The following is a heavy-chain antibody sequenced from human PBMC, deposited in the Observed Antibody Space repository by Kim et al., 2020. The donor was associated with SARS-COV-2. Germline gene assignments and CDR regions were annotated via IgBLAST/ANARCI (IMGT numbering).Heavy chain of an antibody. CDR3: ARSGRGAAAGWAFDI. CDR1: GGSISSSSYY. CDR2: IYYSGST. Sequence: SETLSLTCTVSGGSISSSSYYWGWIRQPPGKGLEWIGSIYYSGSTYYNPSLKSRVTISVDTSKNQFSLKLSSVTAADTAVYYCARSGRGAAAGWAFDIWG. J-gene: IGHJ3*02. V-gene: IGHV4-39*07. D-gene: IGHD6-13*01.